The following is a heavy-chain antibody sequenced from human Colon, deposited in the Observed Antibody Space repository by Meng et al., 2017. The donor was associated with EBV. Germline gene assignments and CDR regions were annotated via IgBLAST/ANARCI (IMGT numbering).Heavy chain of an antibody. V-gene: IGHV4-30-4*01. CDR2: IYYTGST. CDR1: GGSINSGDYY. J-gene: IGHJ4*02. CDR3: ARNYYFDY. Sequence: RQLSGPGLLKPSRTLSLTCTFAGGSINSGDYYWSWIRQPPGKGLEWIGYIYYTGSTYYNPSLKSRVTISMDTSKNQFSLRLSSVTAADTAVYYCARNYYFDYWGQGTLVTVSS.